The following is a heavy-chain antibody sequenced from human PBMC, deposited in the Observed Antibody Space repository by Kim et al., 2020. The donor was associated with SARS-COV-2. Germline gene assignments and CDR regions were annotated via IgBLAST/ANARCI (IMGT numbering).Heavy chain of an antibody. V-gene: IGHV1-69*13. CDR2: IIPIFGTA. CDR1: GGTFSSYA. Sequence: SVKVSCKASGGTFSSYAISWVRQAPGQGLEWMGGIIPIFGTANYAQKFQGRVTITADESTSTAYMELSSLRSEDTAVYYCARAPGVVTVYYYYGMDVWGQGTTVTVSS. J-gene: IGHJ6*02. D-gene: IGHD2-21*02. CDR3: ARAPGVVTVYYYYGMDV.